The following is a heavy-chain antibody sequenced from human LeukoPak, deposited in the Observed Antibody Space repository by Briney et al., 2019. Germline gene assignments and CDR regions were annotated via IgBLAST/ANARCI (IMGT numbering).Heavy chain of an antibody. J-gene: IGHJ5*02. V-gene: IGHV3-74*01. CDR1: GFTFSSYW. D-gene: IGHD3-3*01. CDR2: INSDGSST. Sequence: EGSLRLSCAASGFTFSSYWMHWVRQAPGKGLVWVSRINSDGSSTSYADSVKGRFTISRDNAKNALYLQMNSLRAEDTAVYYCAREDDFWSGYYHNWFDPWGQGTLVTVSS. CDR3: AREDDFWSGYYHNWFDP.